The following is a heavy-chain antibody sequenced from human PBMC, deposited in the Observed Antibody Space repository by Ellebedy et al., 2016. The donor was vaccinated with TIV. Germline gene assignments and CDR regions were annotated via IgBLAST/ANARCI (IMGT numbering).Heavy chain of an antibody. CDR2: MYHSGST. V-gene: IGHV4-38-2*02. CDR3: ARDPALPRGRFDT. Sequence: MPSETLSLTCTVSGGAIDSYYWGWIRQPPGRGLEWIGSMYHSGSTYYSPSLKSRVTVSVDTSKNQFSLTLSSVTAADTAVYYCARDPALPRGRFDTWGQGTLVTVSS. CDR1: GGAIDSYY. J-gene: IGHJ5*02.